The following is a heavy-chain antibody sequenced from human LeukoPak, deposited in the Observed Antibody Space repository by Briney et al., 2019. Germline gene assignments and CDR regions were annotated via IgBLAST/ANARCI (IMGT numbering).Heavy chain of an antibody. Sequence: SETLSLTCTVSGGSLSSGSYYWSWIREPAGEGPEWIGRIYTSGSTNYNPSLKSRVTISVDTSKNQFSLKLSSVTAADTAVYYCARDTYCSSTSCYYPFDAFDIWGQGTMVTVSS. CDR1: GGSLSSGSYY. CDR2: IYTSGST. CDR3: ARDTYCSSTSCYYPFDAFDI. D-gene: IGHD2-2*01. V-gene: IGHV4-61*02. J-gene: IGHJ3*02.